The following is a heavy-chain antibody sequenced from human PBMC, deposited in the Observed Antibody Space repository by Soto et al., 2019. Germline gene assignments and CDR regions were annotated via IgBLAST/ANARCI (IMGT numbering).Heavy chain of an antibody. J-gene: IGHJ6*02. D-gene: IGHD2-15*01. Sequence: QVQLVQSGAEVMKPGSSVKVSCKAPGGTFSTYAISWVRQAPGQGREWRGGVIPIFGTPKYAQTFQGRVTITAAESTSTGYMELRSLRSEDTAVYYCERSQGGSSSLDIYYYYYYGMDVWGQGTTVTVSS. CDR1: GGTFSTYA. V-gene: IGHV1-69*01. CDR3: ERSQGGSSSLDIYYYYYYGMDV. CDR2: VIPIFGTP.